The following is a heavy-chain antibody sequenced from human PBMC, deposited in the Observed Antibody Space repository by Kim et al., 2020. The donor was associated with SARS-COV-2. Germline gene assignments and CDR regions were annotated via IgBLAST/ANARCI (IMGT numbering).Heavy chain of an antibody. CDR1: GYIFSSYY. Sequence: ASVKVSCKASGYIFSSYYMHWVRQAPGQGLEWMGTISPSGDITIYAQKFQGRLTMTRDTSTSTLYMELSSLRSEDTAVYYCAREQTRGFFNYWGQGTLVTVSS. D-gene: IGHD3-3*01. J-gene: IGHJ4*02. V-gene: IGHV1-46*01. CDR2: ISPSGDIT. CDR3: AREQTRGFFNY.